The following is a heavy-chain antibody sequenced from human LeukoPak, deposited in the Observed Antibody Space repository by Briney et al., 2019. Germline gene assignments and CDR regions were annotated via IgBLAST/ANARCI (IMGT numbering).Heavy chain of an antibody. V-gene: IGHV3-33*01. J-gene: IGHJ4*02. Sequence: GGSLRLSCAASGFTFSSYGMHWVRQAPGKGLEWVAVIWYDGSDKYYADSVKGRFTISRDNAKNTLYLQMSSLRAEDTAVYYCARGPWDYWGQGTLVTVSS. CDR2: IWYDGSDK. CDR1: GFTFSSYG. CDR3: ARGPWDY.